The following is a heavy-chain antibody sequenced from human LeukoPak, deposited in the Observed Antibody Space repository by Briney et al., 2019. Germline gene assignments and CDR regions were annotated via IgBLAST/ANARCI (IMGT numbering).Heavy chain of an antibody. CDR3: ARFGYRYFDY. CDR1: GYSISSGYY. Sequence: PSETLSLTCTVSGYSISSGYYWGWIRQPPGKGLEWIGSIYHSGSTYYNPSLKSRVTISVDTSKNQFSLKLSSVTAADTAVYYCARFGYRYFDYWGQGTLVTVSS. D-gene: IGHD5-18*01. J-gene: IGHJ4*02. CDR2: IYHSGST. V-gene: IGHV4-38-2*02.